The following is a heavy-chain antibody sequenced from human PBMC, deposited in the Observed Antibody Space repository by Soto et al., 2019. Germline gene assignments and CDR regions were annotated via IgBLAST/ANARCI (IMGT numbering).Heavy chain of an antibody. J-gene: IGHJ4*02. V-gene: IGHV1-18*01. CDR2: VSTYNGNT. D-gene: IGHD2-21*01. CDR3: ARERGLTVSTLLGY. CDR1: GYTFTSYG. Sequence: QVQLVQSGAEVKKPGASVKVSCKASGYTFTSYGINWVRQAPGQGLEWMGRVSTYNGNTNYAPRCQGRVTMTTDPSTTTAYMELRSLRSDDTATYYCARERGLTVSTLLGYWGQGTLVSVSS.